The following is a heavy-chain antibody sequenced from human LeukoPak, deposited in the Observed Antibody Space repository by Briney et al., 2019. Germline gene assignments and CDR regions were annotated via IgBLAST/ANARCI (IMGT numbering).Heavy chain of an antibody. CDR3: AKTVISATNY. D-gene: IGHD2-15*01. Sequence: GGSLRLSCAVSGFTFSTYDMSWVRQAPGKGLEWVSAISGSGGSTYYADSVKGRFTISRDNAKNTLYLQMNSLRAEDMAVYYCAKTVISATNYWGQGTLVTVSS. V-gene: IGHV3-23*01. CDR1: GFTFSTYD. CDR2: ISGSGGST. J-gene: IGHJ4*02.